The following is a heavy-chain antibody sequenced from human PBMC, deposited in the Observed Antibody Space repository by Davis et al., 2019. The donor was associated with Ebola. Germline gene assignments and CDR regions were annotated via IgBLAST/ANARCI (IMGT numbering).Heavy chain of an antibody. Sequence: SLKISCEVSGLTFSRYPMHSVRQAPGKGLDWVATISYHGYNTYYADSVKGRFSISRDDSKNTVYLQMNSLRPEDTALYYCATSQGLLAATGTGLESWGQGTLVTVSS. CDR2: ISYHGYNT. CDR3: ATSQGLLAATGTGLES. V-gene: IGHV3-30*04. J-gene: IGHJ4*02. D-gene: IGHD6-25*01. CDR1: GLTFSRYP.